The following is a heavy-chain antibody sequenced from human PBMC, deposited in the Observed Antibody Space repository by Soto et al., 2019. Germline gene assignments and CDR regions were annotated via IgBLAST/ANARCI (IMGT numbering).Heavy chain of an antibody. V-gene: IGHV4-30-4*01. D-gene: IGHD3-16*01. J-gene: IGHJ6*02. CDR1: GGSISSGDYY. Sequence: SETLSLTCTVSGGSISSGDYYWSWIPQPPGKGLEWIGFIYYSGSTYYNPSLKSRVTISVDTSKNQFSPKLSSVTAADTAVYYCASHDYAHYGMDVWGQGTTVTVSS. CDR2: IYYSGST. CDR3: ASHDYAHYGMDV.